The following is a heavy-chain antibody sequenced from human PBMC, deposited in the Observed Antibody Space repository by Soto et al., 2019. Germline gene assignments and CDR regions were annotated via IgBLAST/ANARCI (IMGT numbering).Heavy chain of an antibody. CDR2: IYHSGST. V-gene: IGHV4-31*03. Sequence: PSETLSLTCTVSVGSISSGGYYCSWIRQHPWKGLEWIGYIYHSGSTYYNPSLKSRVTISVDTSKNQFSLKLSSVTAADTAVYYCARVQRVKKRVARYNWFDPWGQATLVTVSS. CDR3: ARVQRVKKRVARYNWFDP. J-gene: IGHJ5*02. CDR1: VGSISSGGYY. D-gene: IGHD6-25*01.